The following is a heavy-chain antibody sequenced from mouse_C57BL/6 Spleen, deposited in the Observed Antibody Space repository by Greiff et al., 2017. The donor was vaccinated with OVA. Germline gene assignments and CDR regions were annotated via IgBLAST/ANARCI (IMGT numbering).Heavy chain of an antibody. CDR3: ATITTVVAPYWYFDD. CDR2: IYPGCGST. V-gene: IGHV1-55*01. D-gene: IGHD1-1*01. J-gene: IGHJ1*03. CDR1: GYTFTSYW. Sequence: VQLQQPGAELVKPGASVKMSCKASGYTFTSYWITWVKQRPGQGLEWIGDIYPGCGSTNYNEKFKSKATLTVDTSSSTAYMQLSSLTSEDSAVYYCATITTVVAPYWYFDDWGTGTTVTVSS.